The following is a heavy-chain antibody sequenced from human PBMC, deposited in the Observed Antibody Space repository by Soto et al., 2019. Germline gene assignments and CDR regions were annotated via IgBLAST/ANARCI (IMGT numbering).Heavy chain of an antibody. CDR2: INHSGST. Sequence: SETLSLTCAVYGGSFSGYYWSWIHQPPGKGLEWIGEINHSGSTNYNPSLKSRVTISVDTSKNQFSLKLSSVTAADTAVYYCARGWNPRMYGSGSRPDYWGQGTLVTVSS. CDR1: GGSFSGYY. CDR3: ARGWNPRMYGSGSRPDY. D-gene: IGHD3-10*01. J-gene: IGHJ4*02. V-gene: IGHV4-34*01.